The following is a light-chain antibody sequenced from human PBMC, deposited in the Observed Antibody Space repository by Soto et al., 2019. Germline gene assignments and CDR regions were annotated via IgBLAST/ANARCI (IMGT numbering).Light chain of an antibody. J-gene: IGKJ4*01. CDR1: QSINSW. CDR3: QQYNDYFT. V-gene: IGKV1-5*03. Sequence: DIQMTQSPSTLSVSIGDRVTITCRASQSINSWLAWYQQKPGKAPKLLIYKASNLESGVPSRFSGSGSGTAFTLTISSLQPDDYATYYCQQYNDYFTFGGGTKGE. CDR2: KAS.